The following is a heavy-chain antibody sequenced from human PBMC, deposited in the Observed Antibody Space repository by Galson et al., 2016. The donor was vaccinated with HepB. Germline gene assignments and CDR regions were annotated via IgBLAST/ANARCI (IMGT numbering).Heavy chain of an antibody. V-gene: IGHV4-39*01. D-gene: IGHD3-3*01. Sequence: ETLSLTCTVSGGSVSNQRYYWGWVRQPPGKGLEWIGSIFFSGSTYYNPSLKSRLTISVDKSENQFSLKLNSVTAADTAVYYCARHKGYYALGDTWFDPWGQGTLVTVSS. CDR1: GGSVSNQRYY. CDR2: IFFSGST. CDR3: ARHKGYYALGDTWFDP. J-gene: IGHJ5*02.